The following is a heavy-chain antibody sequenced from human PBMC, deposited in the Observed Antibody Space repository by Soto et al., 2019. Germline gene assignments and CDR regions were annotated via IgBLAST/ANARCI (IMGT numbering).Heavy chain of an antibody. CDR2: IDTDGGGT. D-gene: IGHD4-17*01. Sequence: EVQLVESGGGLVQPGGSLRVSCAASGSTFRSHRIHWVRQAPGKGLEWVSRIDTDGGGTSYADSVKGRFTISTDNAENTVYLQMNGLRVEDTAVYYCATVFDVWGQGTLVTVSS. V-gene: IGHV3-74*01. J-gene: IGHJ4*02. CDR1: GSTFRSHR. CDR3: ATVFDV.